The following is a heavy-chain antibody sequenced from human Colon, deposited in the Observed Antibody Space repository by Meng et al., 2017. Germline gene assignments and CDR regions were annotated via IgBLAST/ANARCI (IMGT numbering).Heavy chain of an antibody. CDR3: ARGLFDY. CDR2: INHSGST. J-gene: IGHJ4*02. V-gene: IGHV4-34*01. CDR1: GGSFSGYY. Sequence: QGQLQQWRAGLLKPSETLSLTCAVYGGSFSGYYWSWIRQPPGKGLEWIGEINHSGSTNYNPSLKSRVTISVDTSKNQFSLKLSSVTAADTAVYYCARGLFDYWGQGTLVTVSS.